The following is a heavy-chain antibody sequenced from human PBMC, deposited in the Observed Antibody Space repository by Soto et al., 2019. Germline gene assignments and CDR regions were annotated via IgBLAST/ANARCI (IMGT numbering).Heavy chain of an antibody. CDR1: GFSCSSYS. V-gene: IGHV3-48*01. J-gene: IGHJ1*01. Sequence: GGSLRLSCVTSGFSCSSYSMNWVRQAPGKGVEWVSYITGSSGTIYYADSVKGRFTISRDNAKNSVYLQMNSLGAEDTAVYYCVRAECTNCYGFQYWGQGTLVTVSS. CDR2: ITGSSGTI. CDR3: VRAECTNCYGFQY. D-gene: IGHD2-2*01.